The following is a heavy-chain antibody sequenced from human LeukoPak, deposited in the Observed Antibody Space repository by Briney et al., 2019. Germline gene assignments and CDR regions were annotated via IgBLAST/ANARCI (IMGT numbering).Heavy chain of an antibody. CDR1: GGSISSGGYY. D-gene: IGHD5-12*01. J-gene: IGHJ3*02. CDR2: IYHSGST. Sequence: SSETLSLTCTVSGGSISSGGYYWSWIRQPPGKGLEWIGYIYHSGSTYYNPSLKSRVTISVDRSKNQFSLKLSSVTAADTAVYYCASPGDSSDEENAFDIWGQGTMVTVSS. V-gene: IGHV4-30-2*01. CDR3: ASPGDSSDEENAFDI.